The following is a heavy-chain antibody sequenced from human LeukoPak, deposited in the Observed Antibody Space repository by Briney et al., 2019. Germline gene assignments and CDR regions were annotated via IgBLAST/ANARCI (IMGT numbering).Heavy chain of an antibody. J-gene: IGHJ5*01. D-gene: IGHD6-19*01. CDR2: ISYDGSNK. V-gene: IGHV3-30*18. CDR1: GFTFSSYG. CDR3: AKDGGSSGWFDY. Sequence: GGSLRLSCAASGFTFSSYGMPWIRQAPGKGLEWVAVISYDGSNKYYADSVKGRFTISRDNSKNTLYLQMNSLRAEDTAVYYCAKDGGSSGWFDYWGQGTLVTVSS.